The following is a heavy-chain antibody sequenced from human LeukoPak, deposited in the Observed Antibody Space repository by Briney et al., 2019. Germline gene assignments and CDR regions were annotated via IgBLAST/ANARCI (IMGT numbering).Heavy chain of an antibody. CDR1: VGSISSYY. V-gene: IGHV4-59*08. Sequence: SETLSLTCTGSVGSISSYYWSWIRQPPGKGLEWIGHIYFSGSTNYNPSLKSRVTISLDKSQNQFSLKLSAVTAADTAVYYCARHWGGKVDYWGQGTLVTVSS. J-gene: IGHJ4*02. CDR3: ARHWGGKVDY. D-gene: IGHD3-16*01. CDR2: IYFSGST.